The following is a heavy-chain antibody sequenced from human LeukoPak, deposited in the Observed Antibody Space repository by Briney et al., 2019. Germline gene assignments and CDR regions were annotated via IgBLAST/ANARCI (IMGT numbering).Heavy chain of an antibody. CDR1: GYTFTSYD. CDR3: AREGSGWYSFDYYYYYGMDV. Sequence: ASVKVSCKASGYTFTSYDINWVRQATGQGLEWMGWMNPNSGNTGYAQKLQGRVTMTTDTSTSTAYMELRSLRSDDTAVYYCAREGSGWYSFDYYYYYGMDVWGQGTTVTVSS. D-gene: IGHD6-19*01. V-gene: IGHV1-8*02. J-gene: IGHJ6*02. CDR2: MNPNSGNT.